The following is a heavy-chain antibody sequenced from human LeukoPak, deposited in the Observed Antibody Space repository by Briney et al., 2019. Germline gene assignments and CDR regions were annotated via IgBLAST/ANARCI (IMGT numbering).Heavy chain of an antibody. CDR3: ARRGVWGGYSPDY. CDR2: INHSGST. V-gene: IGHV4-39*07. J-gene: IGHJ4*02. D-gene: IGHD2-15*01. Sequence: SETLSLTCTVSGGSISSSSYYWGWIRQPPGKGLEWIGEINHSGSTNYNPSLKSRVTISVDTSKNQFSLKLSSVTAADTAVYYCARRGVWGGYSPDYWGQGTLVTVSS. CDR1: GGSISSSSYY.